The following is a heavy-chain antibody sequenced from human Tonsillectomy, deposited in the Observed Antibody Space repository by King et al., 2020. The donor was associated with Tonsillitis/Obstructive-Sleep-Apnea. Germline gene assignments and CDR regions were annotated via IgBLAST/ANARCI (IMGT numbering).Heavy chain of an antibody. V-gene: IGHV3-30*18. D-gene: IGHD3-10*01. Sequence: VQLVESGGGVVQPGRSLRLSCAASGFTFSHYGMHWVRQAPGKGLKWVAVISYDGTNKYYGDSVEGRFTISRDNSKNTLYLQMNSLRPEDTAVYYCAKDDPSTMVRGVPYYYYGMDVWGQGTTVTVSS. J-gene: IGHJ6*02. CDR2: ISYDGTNK. CDR1: GFTFSHYG. CDR3: AKDDPSTMVRGVPYYYYGMDV.